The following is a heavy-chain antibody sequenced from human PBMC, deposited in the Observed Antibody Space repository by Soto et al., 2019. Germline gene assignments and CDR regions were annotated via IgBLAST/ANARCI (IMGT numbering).Heavy chain of an antibody. CDR2: FAPEDREI. J-gene: IGHJ4*02. Sequence: GASVKVSCKISGYTRSRLSVHWVRQSPGKGLEWVGGFAPEDREILFAPRFLGRVSLTEDTSADSAYMELTSLTSEDTAVYLCASTLLPTYEFAFGGLVAGSLDYWGQGSLVTVSS. CDR1: GYTRSRLS. CDR3: ASTLLPTYEFAFGGLVAGSLDY. D-gene: IGHD3-16*02. V-gene: IGHV1-24*01.